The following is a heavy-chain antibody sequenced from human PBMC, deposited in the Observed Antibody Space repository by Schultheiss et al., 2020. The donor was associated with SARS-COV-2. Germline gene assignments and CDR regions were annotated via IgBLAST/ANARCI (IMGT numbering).Heavy chain of an antibody. Sequence: GESLKISCKGSGYSFTNYWIGWVRQMPGKGLEWMGRIDPSDSYTNYSPSFQGHVTISADKSISTAYLQWSSLKASDTAMYYCARSVQYCTNGVCYYYYGIDVWGQGTTVTVSS. D-gene: IGHD2-8*01. CDR1: GYSFTNYW. CDR2: IDPSDSYT. V-gene: IGHV5-10-1*01. CDR3: ARSVQYCTNGVCYYYYGIDV. J-gene: IGHJ6*02.